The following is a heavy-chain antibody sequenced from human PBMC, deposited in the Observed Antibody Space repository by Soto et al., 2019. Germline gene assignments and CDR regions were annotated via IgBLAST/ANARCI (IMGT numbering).Heavy chain of an antibody. Sequence: GGSLRLSCAASGFTFSNAWMNWVRQAPGKGLEWVGRIKSKTDGGTTDYAAPVKGRFTISRDDSKNTLYLQMNSLKTEDTAVYYCTTGSPDSSLYVDSWGQGTLVTVSS. D-gene: IGHD2-15*01. J-gene: IGHJ4*02. CDR3: TTGSPDSSLYVDS. CDR2: IKSKTDGGTT. CDR1: GFTFSNAW. V-gene: IGHV3-15*07.